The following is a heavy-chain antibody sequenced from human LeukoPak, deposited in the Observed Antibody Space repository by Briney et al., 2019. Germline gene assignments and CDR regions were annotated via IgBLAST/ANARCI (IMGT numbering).Heavy chain of an antibody. Sequence: PSETLSLTCAVYGGSFSGYYWSWIRQPPGKGLEWIGSIYYSGSTYYNPSLKSRVTISVDTSKNQFSLKLSSVTAADTAVYYCARLDLSIIWGQGTLVTVSS. J-gene: IGHJ4*02. CDR1: GGSFSGYY. CDR3: ARLDLSII. CDR2: IYYSGST. V-gene: IGHV4-34*01.